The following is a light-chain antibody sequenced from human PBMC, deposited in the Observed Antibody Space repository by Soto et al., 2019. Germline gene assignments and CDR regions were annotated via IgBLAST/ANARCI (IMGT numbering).Light chain of an antibody. CDR1: QSVSSN. CDR3: QQYNIWPRA. J-gene: IGKJ1*01. CDR2: GAS. Sequence: EIVMTQSPATLSVSPGERATLSCRASQSVSSNLAWYQQKPGQAPRVLIYGASTRATDIPARFSGSGSGTEFTLTISSLQSEDFAVYYCQQYNIWPRAFGQGTKVDIK. V-gene: IGKV3-15*01.